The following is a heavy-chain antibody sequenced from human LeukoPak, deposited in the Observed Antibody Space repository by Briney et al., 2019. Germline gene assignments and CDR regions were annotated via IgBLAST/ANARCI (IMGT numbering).Heavy chain of an antibody. CDR2: IIPIFGTA. V-gene: IGHV1-69*13. J-gene: IGHJ5*02. D-gene: IGHD4-17*01. CDR1: GGTFSSYA. Sequence: ASVKVSCKASGGTFSSYAISWVRQAPGQGLEWMGGIIPIFGTANYAQKFQGRVTITADESTSTAYMELSSLRSEDTAVYHCARALMGDYLPLNWFDPWGQGTLVTVSS. CDR3: ARALMGDYLPLNWFDP.